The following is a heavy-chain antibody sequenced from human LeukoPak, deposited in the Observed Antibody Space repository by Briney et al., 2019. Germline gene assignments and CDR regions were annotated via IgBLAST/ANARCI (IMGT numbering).Heavy chain of an antibody. V-gene: IGHV3-23*01. CDR2: VSGSAGSI. J-gene: IGHJ4*02. CDR1: GFTFSSYA. Sequence: GGSLRLSCAASGFTFSSYAMSWARQAPGKGLELVAAVSGSAGSIYYADSVKGRFTVSRDNSKNTLYLEMNSLRAEDTALYYCARHGTASDTTGYFFWHWGQGTLVTVSS. CDR3: ARHGTASDTTGYFFWH. D-gene: IGHD3-22*01.